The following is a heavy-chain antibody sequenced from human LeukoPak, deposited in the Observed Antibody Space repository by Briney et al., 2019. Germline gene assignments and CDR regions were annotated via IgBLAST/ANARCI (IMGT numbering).Heavy chain of an antibody. CDR3: AGSPHSNWFDP. D-gene: IGHD1-26*01. Sequence: NPSETLSLTCTVSGGSISNYYWSWIRQPPGKGLEWIGYIYYSGSTNYNPSLKSRVTISVDTSKNQFSLKLSSVTAADTAVYYCAGSPHSNWFDPWGQGTLVTVSS. CDR1: GGSISNYY. V-gene: IGHV4-59*08. J-gene: IGHJ5*02. CDR2: IYYSGST.